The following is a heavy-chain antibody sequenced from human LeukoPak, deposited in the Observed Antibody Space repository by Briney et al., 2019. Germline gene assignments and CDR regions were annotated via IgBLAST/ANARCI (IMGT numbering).Heavy chain of an antibody. CDR1: GGSVSSSRYY. CDR3: ASLIYYDSSGYQDY. V-gene: IGHV4-39*07. J-gene: IGHJ4*02. Sequence: SETLSLTCPVSGGSVSSSRYYWGWIRQPPGKGLEWIGEINHSGSTNYNPSLKSRVTLSVDTSKNQFSLKLSSVTAADTAVYYCASLIYYDSSGYQDYWGQGTLVTVSS. CDR2: INHSGST. D-gene: IGHD3-22*01.